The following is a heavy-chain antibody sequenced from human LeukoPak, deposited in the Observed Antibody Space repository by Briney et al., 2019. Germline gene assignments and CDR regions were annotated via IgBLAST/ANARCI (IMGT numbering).Heavy chain of an antibody. V-gene: IGHV3-23*01. D-gene: IGHD3-10*01. Sequence: TGGSLRLSCAASGFTFSSYAMSWVRQAPGKGLEWVSAISGSGGSTYYADSVKGRFTISRDNSKNTLYLQMNSLRAEDTAVYYCAKGLYYYGSGSYYSVYGMDVWGQGTTVTVSS. CDR3: AKGLYYYGSGSYYSVYGMDV. J-gene: IGHJ6*02. CDR1: GFTFSSYA. CDR2: ISGSGGST.